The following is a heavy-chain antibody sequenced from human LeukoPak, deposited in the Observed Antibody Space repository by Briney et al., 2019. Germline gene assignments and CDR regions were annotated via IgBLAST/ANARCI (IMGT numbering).Heavy chain of an antibody. D-gene: IGHD2-2*01. CDR1: GGPISSYY. CDR3: AKGGYCSSTSCHEYYYYYGMDV. CDR2: SDYNGIT. J-gene: IGHJ6*04. Sequence: SETLSLTCTVSGGPISSYYWSWIRQAPGKGLEWIGYSDYNGITKYNPSLKSRGTTSVDTSKNQFSLKLSSVTAADTAVYYCAKGGYCSSTSCHEYYYYYGMDVWGKGTTVTVSS. V-gene: IGHV4-59*01.